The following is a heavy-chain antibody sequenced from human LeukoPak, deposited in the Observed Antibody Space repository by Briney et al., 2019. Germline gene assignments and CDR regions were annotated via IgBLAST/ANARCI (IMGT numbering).Heavy chain of an antibody. V-gene: IGHV4-31*03. D-gene: IGHD2-2*01. CDR2: IYYSGST. CDR1: GGSISSGGYY. J-gene: IGHJ4*02. Sequence: SETLSLTCTVSGGSISSGGYYWSWIRQHPGKGLEWIGYIYYSGSTYYNPSLKSRVTISVDTSKNQFSLKLSTVTAADTAVYYCASEGPDCSSTSCYRGFDYRGQGTLVTVSS. CDR3: ASEGPDCSSTSCYRGFDY.